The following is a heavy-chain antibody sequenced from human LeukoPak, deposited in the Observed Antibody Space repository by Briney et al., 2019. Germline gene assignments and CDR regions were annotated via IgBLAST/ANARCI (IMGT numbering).Heavy chain of an antibody. J-gene: IGHJ4*02. CDR2: ISWNSGSI. Sequence: GRSLRLSCAASGFTFDDYAMHWVRHAPGKGLEWVSGISWNSGSIGDADSVKGRFTISRDNAKNSLYLKMNSLRAEDTALYYCAKTRFTAAEIDYWGQGTLVTVSS. CDR3: AKTRFTAAEIDY. CDR1: GFTFDDYA. V-gene: IGHV3-9*01. D-gene: IGHD5-18*01.